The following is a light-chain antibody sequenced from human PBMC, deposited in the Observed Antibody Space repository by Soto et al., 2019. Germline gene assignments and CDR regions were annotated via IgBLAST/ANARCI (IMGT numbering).Light chain of an antibody. CDR1: QSVSRSF. CDR2: GAS. CDR3: QQYDTSPRT. Sequence: EIVLTQSPGTLSLSPGERATLSCRASQSVSRSFLAWYHQKPGQAPRLLIYGASSRATGIPDRFSGSGSGTDVNLTISRLEPEDSALYYCQQYDTSPRTFGQGTKLEI. V-gene: IGKV3-20*01. J-gene: IGKJ2*01.